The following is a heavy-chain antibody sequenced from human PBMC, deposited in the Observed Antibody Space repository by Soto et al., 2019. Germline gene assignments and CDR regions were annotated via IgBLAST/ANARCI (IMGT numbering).Heavy chain of an antibody. CDR3: ARDSLARQTTRFYYYGMDV. CDR2: IWYDGSNK. V-gene: IGHV3-33*01. Sequence: QVQLVESGGGVVQPGRSLRLSCAASGFTFSSYGMHWVRQAPGKGLEWVAVIWYDGSNKYYADSVKGRFTISRDNSKNTLYLQMNSLRAEDTAVYYCARDSLARQTTRFYYYGMDVWGQGTTVTVSS. J-gene: IGHJ6*02. CDR1: GFTFSSYG. D-gene: IGHD2-2*01.